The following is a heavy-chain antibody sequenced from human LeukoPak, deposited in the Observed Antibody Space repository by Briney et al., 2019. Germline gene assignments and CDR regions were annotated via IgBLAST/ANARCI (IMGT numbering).Heavy chain of an antibody. CDR2: IYYTGST. Sequence: SETLSLTCTVSGGSISGFYWSWIRQPPGKGLDWLGYIYYTGSTNYNPSLKSRVIISLDMSKNQFSLKLNSVTAVDTAVYYCTRVGSQGQPGYWGQGTLVTVSS. D-gene: IGHD6-19*01. V-gene: IGHV4-59*01. CDR1: GGSISGFY. J-gene: IGHJ4*02. CDR3: TRVGSQGQPGY.